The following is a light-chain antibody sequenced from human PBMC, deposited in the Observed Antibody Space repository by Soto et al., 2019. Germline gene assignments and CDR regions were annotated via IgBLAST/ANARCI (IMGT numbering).Light chain of an antibody. J-gene: IGLJ2*01. V-gene: IGLV3-9*01. Sequence: SYELTQPLSVSVALGQTARITCGGNNIGSKNVHWYQLNPGQAPVLVIYRDTNRPSGIPERFSGSNSGNTATLAISRAQAGDDADYYCQVCDSSTVVFGGGTKLTVL. CDR1: NIGSKN. CDR2: RDT. CDR3: QVCDSSTVV.